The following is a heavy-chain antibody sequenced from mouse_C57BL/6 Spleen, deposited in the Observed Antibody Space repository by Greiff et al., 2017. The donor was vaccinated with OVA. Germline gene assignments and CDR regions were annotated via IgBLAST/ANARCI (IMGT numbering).Heavy chain of an antibody. CDR3: TRGDCYGSSYWYFDV. J-gene: IGHJ1*03. D-gene: IGHD1-1*01. V-gene: IGHV5-9-1*02. CDR2: ISSGGDYI. CDR1: GFTFSSYA. Sequence: EVNVVESGEGLVKPEGSLKLSCAASGFTFSSYAMSWVRQTPEKRLEWVAYISSGGDYIYYADTVKGRFTISRDNARNTLYLQMSSLKSEDTAMYYCTRGDCYGSSYWYFDVWGTGTTVTVSS.